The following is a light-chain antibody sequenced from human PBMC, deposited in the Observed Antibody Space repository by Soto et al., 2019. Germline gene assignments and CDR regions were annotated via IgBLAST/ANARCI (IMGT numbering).Light chain of an antibody. CDR1: QDINNS. CDR3: QQYESLPLT. CDR2: GSS. Sequence: DIQMTQSPSSLSASVGDRVTISCQASQDINNSLNWYQQKPGEAPKVLIYGSSILKTGVPSRFSASGSGTDYTLTISSLQAEDIAIYYCQQYESLPLTFGGGTKVEIK. J-gene: IGKJ4*01. V-gene: IGKV1-33*01.